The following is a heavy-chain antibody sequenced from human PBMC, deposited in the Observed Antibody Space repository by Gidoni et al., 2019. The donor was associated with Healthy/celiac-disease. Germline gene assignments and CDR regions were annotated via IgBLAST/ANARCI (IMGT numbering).Heavy chain of an antibody. CDR3: NLDYDRGGHYYYGMDV. V-gene: IGHV3-53*01. J-gene: IGHJ6*02. CDR2: IYSGGST. Sequence: EVQLVESGGGLIQPGGSLRLSCAASGFTVSSNYMSWVRQAPGKGLEWVSVIYSGGSTYYADSVKGRFTISRDNSKNTLYLQMNSLRAEDTAVYYCNLDYDRGGHYYYGMDVWGQGTTVTVSS. CDR1: GFTVSSNY. D-gene: IGHD3-22*01.